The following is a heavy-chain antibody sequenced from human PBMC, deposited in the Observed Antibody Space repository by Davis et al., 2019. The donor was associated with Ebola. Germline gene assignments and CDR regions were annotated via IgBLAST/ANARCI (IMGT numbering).Heavy chain of an antibody. Sequence: GGSLRLSCAASGFTFYRYEMNWVRQAPGKGLEWVSYISGSATSTFYADSVKGRFTISRDNARDSLYLQMDSLRAEDTAIYYCARDAFSLSRYDTEDHWGQGTLVTVSS. CDR3: ARDAFSLSRYDTEDH. V-gene: IGHV3-48*03. CDR1: GFTFYRYE. J-gene: IGHJ4*02. CDR2: ISGSATST. D-gene: IGHD3-9*01.